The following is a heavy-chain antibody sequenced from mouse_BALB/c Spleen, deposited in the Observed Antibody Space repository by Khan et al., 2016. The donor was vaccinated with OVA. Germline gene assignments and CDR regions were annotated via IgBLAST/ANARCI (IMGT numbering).Heavy chain of an antibody. CDR3: ARVYGGDFDY. V-gene: IGHV3-2*02. J-gene: IGHJ2*01. CDR1: GYSITSDYA. Sequence: EVKLEESGPGLVKPSQSLSLTCTVTGYSITSDYAWNWIRQFPGNKLEWMGYISYSGNTKYNPSLKSRISITRDTSKNQFFLQLNSVIIEDTATYYCARVYGGDFDYWGQGTTLTVSA. CDR2: ISYSGNT. D-gene: IGHD1-1*01.